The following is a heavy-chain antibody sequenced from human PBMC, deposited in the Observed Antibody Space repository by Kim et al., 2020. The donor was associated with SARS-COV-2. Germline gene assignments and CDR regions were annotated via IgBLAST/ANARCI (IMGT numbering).Heavy chain of an antibody. CDR1: GFTFDDYA. CDR2: ISGDGGST. D-gene: IGHD2-15*01. V-gene: IGHV3-43*02. Sequence: GGSLRLSCAASGFTFDDYAMHWDRKAPGKGLEWVSLISGDGGSTYYADSVKGRFTISRDNSKNSLYLQMNSLRTEDTALYYCAKDMILPEKVAVRLNYYYGMDVWGQGTTVTVSS. CDR3: AKDMILPEKVAVRLNYYYGMDV. J-gene: IGHJ6*02.